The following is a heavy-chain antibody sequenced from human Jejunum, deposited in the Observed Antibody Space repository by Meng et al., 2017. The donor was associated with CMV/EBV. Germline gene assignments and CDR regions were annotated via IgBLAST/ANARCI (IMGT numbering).Heavy chain of an antibody. D-gene: IGHD6-19*01. Sequence: GDYARHWVRQAPGKGLEWVSGIVWHSGSIGYADSVKGRFTISRDNAKNSLYLQMNSLRPEDTARYYCARSRAYVPGYGCGWGFDHWGQGVLVTVSS. CDR2: IVWHSGSI. CDR1: GDYA. CDR3: ARSRAYVPGYGCGWGFDH. J-gene: IGHJ4*02. V-gene: IGHV3-9*01.